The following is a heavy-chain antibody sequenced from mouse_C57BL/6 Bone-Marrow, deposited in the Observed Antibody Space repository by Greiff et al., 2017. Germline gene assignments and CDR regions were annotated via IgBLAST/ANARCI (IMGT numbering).Heavy chain of an antibody. CDR1: GYSFTDYN. V-gene: IGHV1-39*01. CDR3: AAITTVVATEWYFDV. CDR2: INPNYGTT. Sequence: EVKLQESGPELVKPGASVKISCKASGYSFTDYNMNWVKQSNGKSLEWIGVINPNYGTTSYNQKFKGKATLTVDQSSSTAYMQLNSLTSEDSAVYYCAAITTVVATEWYFDVWGTGTTVTVSS. J-gene: IGHJ1*03. D-gene: IGHD1-1*01.